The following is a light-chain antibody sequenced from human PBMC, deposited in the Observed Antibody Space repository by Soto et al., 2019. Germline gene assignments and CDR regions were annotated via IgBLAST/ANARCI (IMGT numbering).Light chain of an antibody. V-gene: IGLV2-8*01. J-gene: IGLJ1*01. Sequence: QSALTQPPSASGSPGQSVTTSCTGTSSDVGGYNYVSWYQQRPGKAPKLMIYEVRERPSGVPDRFSGSKSGNTASLTVSGLQADDEADYYCSSFAGGNNYVFGTGTKVTVL. CDR3: SSFAGGNNYV. CDR2: EVR. CDR1: SSDVGGYNY.